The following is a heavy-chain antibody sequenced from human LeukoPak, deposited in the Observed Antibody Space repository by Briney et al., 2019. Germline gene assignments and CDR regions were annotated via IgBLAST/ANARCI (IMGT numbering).Heavy chain of an antibody. J-gene: IGHJ3*02. V-gene: IGHV3-66*01. D-gene: IGHD1-14*01. Sequence: GGSLRLSCAASGFAVSSNYMSWVRQAPGKGLEWVSVIYSGGSTYYAESVKGRFTISRDNSKNTPYLQMNSLRAEDTAVYFCARGGTPGAFDIWGQGTMVTVSS. CDR3: ARGGTPGAFDI. CDR2: IYSGGST. CDR1: GFAVSSNY.